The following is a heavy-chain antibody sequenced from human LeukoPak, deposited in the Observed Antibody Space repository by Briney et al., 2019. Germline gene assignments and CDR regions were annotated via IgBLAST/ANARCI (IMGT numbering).Heavy chain of an antibody. CDR3: ARDSSGYTAMVTFYYGMDV. J-gene: IGHJ6*02. D-gene: IGHD5-18*01. Sequence: SVKVSCKASGGIFRSYAISWVRQAPGQGLEWMGGLIPILGTAKYAQKFQGRVTITADESTSTAYMELSSLRSEDTAVYYCARDSSGYTAMVTFYYGMDVWAKGPRSPSP. CDR2: LIPILGTA. V-gene: IGHV1-69*13. CDR1: GGIFRSYA.